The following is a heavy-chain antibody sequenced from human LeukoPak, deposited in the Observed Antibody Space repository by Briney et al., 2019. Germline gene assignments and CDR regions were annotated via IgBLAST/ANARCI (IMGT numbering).Heavy chain of an antibody. CDR3: ARGKVFRDGYKAYYFDY. Sequence: GGSLRLSCAASGFNFASNWMHWVRQTPGKGLMWVSRINSGGSGTSYADSVEGRFTISRDNAKNTLYLQMNSLRAEDTAVYYCARGKVFRDGYKAYYFDYWGQGTLVTVSS. CDR2: INSGGSGT. D-gene: IGHD5-24*01. V-gene: IGHV3-74*01. CDR1: GFNFASNW. J-gene: IGHJ4*02.